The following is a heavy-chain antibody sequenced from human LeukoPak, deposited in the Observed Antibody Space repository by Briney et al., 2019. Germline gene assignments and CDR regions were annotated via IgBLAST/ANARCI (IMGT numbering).Heavy chain of an antibody. CDR2: ISSSGSTI. CDR1: GFTFSDYY. V-gene: IGHV3-11*04. CDR3: ASERGIAAAGSFDY. Sequence: KPGGSLRLSCAASGFTFSDYYMSWIRQAPGKGREWVSYISSSGSTIYYADSVKGRFTISRDNAKNSLYLQMNSLRAEDTAVYYCASERGIAAAGSFDYWGQGTLVTVSS. D-gene: IGHD6-13*01. J-gene: IGHJ4*02.